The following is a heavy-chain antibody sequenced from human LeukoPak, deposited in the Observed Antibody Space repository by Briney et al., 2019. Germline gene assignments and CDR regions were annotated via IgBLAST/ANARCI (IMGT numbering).Heavy chain of an antibody. D-gene: IGHD6-13*01. CDR2: IRYDGNNK. Sequence: GGSLRLSCAASGFTFSNSGMHWVRQAPGKGLEWVAFIRYDGNNKYYADSVKGRFTISRDNSKNTLYLQMNSLRAEDTAVYYCARVMAAAGLSWGQGTLVTVSS. CDR1: GFTFSNSG. CDR3: ARVMAAAGLS. J-gene: IGHJ4*02. V-gene: IGHV3-30*02.